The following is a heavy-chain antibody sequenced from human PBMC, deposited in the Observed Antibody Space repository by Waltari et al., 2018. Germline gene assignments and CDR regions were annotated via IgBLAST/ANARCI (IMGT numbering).Heavy chain of an antibody. CDR2: VDPADSET. D-gene: IGHD4-4*01. J-gene: IGHJ5*02. Sequence: EVQLVQSGAEVKKPGATVKISCKASGYTFTDYYIHWVQQAPGKGLEWMGRVDPADSETIYAEKFQGRVTITADTSTDTAYMELGSLRSEDTAVYYCATVLTTVPTYWFDPWGQGTLVTVSS. CDR1: GYTFTDYY. V-gene: IGHV1-69-2*01. CDR3: ATVLTTVPTYWFDP.